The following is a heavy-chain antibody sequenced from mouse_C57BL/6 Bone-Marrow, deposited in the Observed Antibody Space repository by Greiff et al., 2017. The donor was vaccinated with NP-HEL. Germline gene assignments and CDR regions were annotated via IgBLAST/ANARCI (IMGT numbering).Heavy chain of an antibody. V-gene: IGHV1-63*01. Sequence: QVQLQQPGAELVRPGTSVKLSCKASGYTFTSYWMHWVKQRPGHGLEWIGDIYPGGGYTNYNEKFKGKATLTADKSSSTAYMQFSSLTSEDSAIYYCAREGLRYFDVWGTGTTVTVSS. D-gene: IGHD2-4*01. J-gene: IGHJ1*03. CDR2: IYPGGGYT. CDR3: AREGLRYFDV. CDR1: GYTFTSYW.